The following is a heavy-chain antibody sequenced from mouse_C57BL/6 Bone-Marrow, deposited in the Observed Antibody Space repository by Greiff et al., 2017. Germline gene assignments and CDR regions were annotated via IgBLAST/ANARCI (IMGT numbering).Heavy chain of an antibody. J-gene: IGHJ3*01. CDR3: AKTTVVAKFAY. D-gene: IGHD1-1*01. Sequence: QVQLKQSGAELVKPGASVKLSCKASGYTFTSYWMHWVKQRPGQGLEWIGMIHPNSGSTNYNEKFKSKATLTVDKSSSTAYMQLSSLTSEDSAVYSCAKTTVVAKFAYWGQGTLVTVSA. CDR2: IHPNSGST. V-gene: IGHV1-64*01. CDR1: GYTFTSYW.